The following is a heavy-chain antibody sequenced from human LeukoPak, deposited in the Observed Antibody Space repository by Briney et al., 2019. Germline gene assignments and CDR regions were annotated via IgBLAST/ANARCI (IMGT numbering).Heavy chain of an antibody. V-gene: IGHV3-49*04. J-gene: IGHJ4*02. Sequence: GGSLRLSCTASGFTFGDYAMSWVRQAPGKGLEWVGFIRSKAYGGTTEYAASVKGRFTISRDDSKSIAYLQMNSLKTEDTAVYYCTRDLDYYDSSGYYPAGYWGQGTLVTVSS. CDR2: IRSKAYGGTT. CDR1: GFTFGDYA. D-gene: IGHD3-22*01. CDR3: TRDLDYYDSSGYYPAGY.